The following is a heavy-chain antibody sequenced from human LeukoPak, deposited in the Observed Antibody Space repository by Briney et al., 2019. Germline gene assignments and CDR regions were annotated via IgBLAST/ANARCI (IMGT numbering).Heavy chain of an antibody. CDR3: VKDGPITGIYLCA. CDR2: ISNADAYT. V-gene: IGHV3-23*01. Sequence: GGSLRLSCAASGIIFNNVWMNWVRQAPGKGLEWVSVISNADAYTSYTGSVKGRFTISRDNSKDTLYLQMNDLRAEDTAVYYCVKDGPITGIYLCAWGQGTLVTVSS. CDR1: GIIFNNVW. J-gene: IGHJ5*02. D-gene: IGHD1-1*01.